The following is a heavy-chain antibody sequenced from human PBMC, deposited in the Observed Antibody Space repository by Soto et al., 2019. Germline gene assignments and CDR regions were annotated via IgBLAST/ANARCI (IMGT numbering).Heavy chain of an antibody. D-gene: IGHD2-21*02. CDR3: ARAGYCGPGCYYYFDY. CDR2: IKPDGSAT. Sequence: GGSLRLSCSVSGFTFGSYWMNWVRLIPGKGLEWVAYIKPDGSATYYVDSVKGRFTISRDNAKNSLYLQMNSLRVEDTSVYYCARAGYCGPGCYYYFDYWGQGTLVTVSS. J-gene: IGHJ4*02. CDR1: GFTFGSYW. V-gene: IGHV3-7*01.